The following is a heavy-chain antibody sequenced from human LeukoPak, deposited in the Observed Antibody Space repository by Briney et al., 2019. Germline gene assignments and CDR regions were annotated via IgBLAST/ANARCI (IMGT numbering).Heavy chain of an antibody. CDR1: GFTFSSYG. J-gene: IGHJ3*02. CDR2: ISYDGSNK. Sequence: GGSLRLSCAASGFTFSSYGMHWVRQAPGKGLEWVAVISYDGSNKYYADSVKGRFTISRDNSKNTLYLQMNSLRAEDTAVYYCARIKDIVVGGHGAFDIWGQGTMVTVSS. V-gene: IGHV3-30*03. CDR3: ARIKDIVVGGHGAFDI. D-gene: IGHD2-15*01.